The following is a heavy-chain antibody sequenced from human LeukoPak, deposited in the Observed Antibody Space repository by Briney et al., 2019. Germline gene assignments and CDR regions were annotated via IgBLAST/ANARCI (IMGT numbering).Heavy chain of an antibody. CDR2: IIPIFGTA. CDR1: GGTFSSYA. V-gene: IGHV1-69*13. D-gene: IGHD3-22*01. Sequence: ASVKVSCKASGGTFSSYAISWVRQAPGQGLEWMGGIIPIFGTANYAQKFQGRVTITADESTSTAYMELSSLRSDDTAVYYCASHKRGYYDSSGYLSYWGQGTLVTVSS. CDR3: ASHKRGYYDSSGYLSY. J-gene: IGHJ4*02.